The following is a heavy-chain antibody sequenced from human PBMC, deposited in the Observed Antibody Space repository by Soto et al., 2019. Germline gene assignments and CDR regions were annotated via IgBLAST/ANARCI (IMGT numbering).Heavy chain of an antibody. CDR2: INPNSGGT. V-gene: IGHV1-2*04. CDR3: ARSQLAPYYYYCMDV. Sequence: ASVKVSCKASGYTFTGYYMHWVRQAPGQGLEWMGWINPNSGGTNYAQKFQGWVTMTRDTSISTAYMELSRLRSDDTAVYYCARSQLAPYYYYCMDVWGQGTTVTVS. CDR1: GYTFTGYY. D-gene: IGHD6-6*01. J-gene: IGHJ6*02.